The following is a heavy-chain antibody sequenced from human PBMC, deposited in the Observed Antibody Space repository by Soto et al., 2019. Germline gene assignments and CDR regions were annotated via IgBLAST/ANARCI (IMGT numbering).Heavy chain of an antibody. V-gene: IGHV3-30*18. D-gene: IGHD5-18*01. CDR1: GFTFSSYG. CDR2: ISYDGSNK. CDR3: AKDTHSYEDY. J-gene: IGHJ4*02. Sequence: PGGSLRLSCAASGFTFSSYGMHWVRQAPGKGLEWVAVISYDGSNKYYADSVKGRFTISRDNSKNTLYLQMNSLRAEDTAVYYCAKDTHSYEDYWGQGTLVTVSS.